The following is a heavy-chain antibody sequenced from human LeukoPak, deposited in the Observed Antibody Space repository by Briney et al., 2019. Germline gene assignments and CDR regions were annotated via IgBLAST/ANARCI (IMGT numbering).Heavy chain of an antibody. Sequence: PGGSLRLSCAASGFTFSGSAMHWVRQASGKGLEWVGRIRSKANSYATAFAASVKGRFTISRDDSKNTAYLQMNSLKTEDTAVYYCTSLIIMVRGVIGLLNVNWGQGTLVTVSS. V-gene: IGHV3-73*01. CDR3: TSLIIMVRGVIGLLNVN. CDR1: GFTFSGSA. D-gene: IGHD3-10*01. J-gene: IGHJ4*02. CDR2: IRSKANSYAT.